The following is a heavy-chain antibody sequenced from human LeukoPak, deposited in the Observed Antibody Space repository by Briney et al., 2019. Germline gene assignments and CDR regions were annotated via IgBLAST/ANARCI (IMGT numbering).Heavy chain of an antibody. CDR1: GGTFSSYA. CDR2: IIPILGIA. Sequence: SVKVSCKASGGTFSSYAISWVRQAPGQGLEWMGRIIPILGIANYAQKFQGRVTITADKSTSTAYMELSSLRSEDTAVYYCARGVYMAAAQYAYWGQGTQVTVSS. J-gene: IGHJ4*02. CDR3: ARGVYMAAAQYAY. V-gene: IGHV1-69*04. D-gene: IGHD6-13*01.